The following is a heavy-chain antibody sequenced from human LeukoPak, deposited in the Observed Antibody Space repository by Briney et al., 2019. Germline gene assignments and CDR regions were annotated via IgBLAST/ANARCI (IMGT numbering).Heavy chain of an antibody. V-gene: IGHV4-38-2*02. CDR2: IYHTGST. J-gene: IGHJ3*01. Sequence: SETLSLTCSDSRYSITSGYYWGWIRQPPGEGLEWIGTIYHTGSTNYNPSLRSRVTISVDTSDNQFSLKLSSVTAADTAVYYCARADSAGYIAFDVWGQGTMITVSS. D-gene: IGHD3-22*01. CDR1: RYSITSGYY. CDR3: ARADSAGYIAFDV.